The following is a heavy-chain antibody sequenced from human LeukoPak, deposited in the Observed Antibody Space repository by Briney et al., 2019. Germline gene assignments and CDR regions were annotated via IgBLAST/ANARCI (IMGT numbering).Heavy chain of an antibody. V-gene: IGHV6-1*01. J-gene: IGHJ6*02. CDR3: ARSTGTSDLDV. CDR1: VNSVSSNRAA. CDR2: TYYRSTWYN. D-gene: IGHD1-7*01. Sequence: SQALSLTCAISVNSVSSNRAAWNWIRQSPSSGLEWLGRTYYRSTWYNDYAVCVRGRITIKPDTSKNQFSLQLNSVTPEDTAVYYCARSTGTSDLDVWGQGTSVTVSS.